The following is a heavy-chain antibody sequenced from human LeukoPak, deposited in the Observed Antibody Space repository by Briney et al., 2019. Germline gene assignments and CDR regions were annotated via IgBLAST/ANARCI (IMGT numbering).Heavy chain of an antibody. J-gene: IGHJ4*02. CDR2: INPNSGGT. Sequence: ASVTVSCKASGYTFTSYAMHWVRQAPGQGLDWMGWINPNSGGTNYAQKFQGRVTMTRDTSISTAYMELSRLRSDDTAVYYCARDGTYYYGSGSYGGAGYWGQGTLVTVSS. V-gene: IGHV1-2*02. CDR1: GYTFTSYA. D-gene: IGHD3-10*01. CDR3: ARDGTYYYGSGSYGGAGY.